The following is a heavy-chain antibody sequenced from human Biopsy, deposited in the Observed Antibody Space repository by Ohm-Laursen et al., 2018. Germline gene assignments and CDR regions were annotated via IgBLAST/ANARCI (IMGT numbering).Heavy chain of an antibody. J-gene: IGHJ6*02. Sequence: GTLSLTCTVSGGSISSDWWSWIRQTPGKGLEWIGYVYYSGTTTYNPSLRSRVTISVDTSMNQISLRLQSVTAADTAIYYCTRATNSTGWSYYYFYGMDIWGQGTTVTVSS. CDR3: TRATNSTGWSYYYFYGMDI. V-gene: IGHV4-59*01. CDR1: GGSISSDW. CDR2: VYYSGTT. D-gene: IGHD6-19*01.